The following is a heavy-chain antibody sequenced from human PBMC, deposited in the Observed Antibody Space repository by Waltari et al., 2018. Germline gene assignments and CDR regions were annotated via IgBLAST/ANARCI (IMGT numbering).Heavy chain of an antibody. D-gene: IGHD1-26*01. CDR3: AKGMVGATSPYYYYYMDV. J-gene: IGHJ6*03. CDR1: GFTFDDYT. Sequence: EVQLVASGGVVVQPGGSLRLSCAASGFTFDDYTMHWFCQAPWTGLEWVSLISWDGGSTYYADSVKGRFTISRDNSKNSLYLQMNSLRTEDTALYYCAKGMVGATSPYYYYYMDVWGKGTTVTVSS. CDR2: ISWDGGST. V-gene: IGHV3-43*01.